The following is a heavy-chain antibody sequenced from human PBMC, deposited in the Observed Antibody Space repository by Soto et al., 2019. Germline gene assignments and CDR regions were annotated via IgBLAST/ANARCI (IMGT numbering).Heavy chain of an antibody. CDR2: IYHSGST. CDR1: GGSISSGGYS. J-gene: IGHJ4*02. V-gene: IGHV4-30-2*01. CDR3: ATGPPFGY. D-gene: IGHD3-10*01. Sequence: SETLSLTCAVSGGSISSGGYSWSWIRQPPGKVLEWIVYIYHSGSTYYNPSLKSRVTISLDRSSNQFSLKLSSVTAADTAVYYCATGPPFGYWGQGTLVTVSS.